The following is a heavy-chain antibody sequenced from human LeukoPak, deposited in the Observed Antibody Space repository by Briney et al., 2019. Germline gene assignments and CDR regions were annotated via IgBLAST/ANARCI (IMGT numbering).Heavy chain of an antibody. J-gene: IGHJ5*02. V-gene: IGHV4-4*07. Sequence: SETLSLTCTVSGGSISSYYWSWIRQPAGKGLEWIGRIYTSGSTNYNPSLKSRVTMSVDTSKNQFSLKLSSVTAADTAVYYCARDHTIFGVVIQNWFDPWGQGTLVTVSS. CDR2: IYTSGST. D-gene: IGHD3-3*01. CDR3: ARDHTIFGVVIQNWFDP. CDR1: GGSISSYY.